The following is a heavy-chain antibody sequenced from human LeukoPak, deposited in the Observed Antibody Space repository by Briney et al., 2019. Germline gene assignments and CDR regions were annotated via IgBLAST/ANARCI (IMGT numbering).Heavy chain of an antibody. J-gene: IGHJ6*02. CDR3: TRDGSGMHYGMDV. CDR1: GFTFGDYI. CDR2: IRGKAYGGTT. V-gene: IGHV3-49*04. Sequence: GRSLRLSCTASGFTFGDYIMSWVRQAPGKGLEWVGFIRGKAYGGTTEYAASVKGRFTISRDDSKSIAYLQVNSLKTEDTAVYHCTRDGSGMHYGMDVWGQGTTVTVSS. D-gene: IGHD1-26*01.